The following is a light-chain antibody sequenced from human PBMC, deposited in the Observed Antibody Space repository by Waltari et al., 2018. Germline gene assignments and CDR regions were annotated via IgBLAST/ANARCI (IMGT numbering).Light chain of an antibody. V-gene: IGLV3-1*01. CDR1: KLGDNY. Sequence: SYELTQPPSVSVSPGQTASITCSGDKLGDNYVYWYQQKPGQSPVLVIYEDGKGPSGIPERFSGSNSGNTATLTISGTQAMDEADYYCQAWDTRNVIFGGGTKLTVL. CDR2: EDG. CDR3: QAWDTRNVI. J-gene: IGLJ2*01.